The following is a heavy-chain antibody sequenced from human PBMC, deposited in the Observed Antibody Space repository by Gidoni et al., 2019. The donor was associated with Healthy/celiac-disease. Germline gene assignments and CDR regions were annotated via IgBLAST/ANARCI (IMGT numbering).Heavy chain of an antibody. V-gene: IGHV3-30*03. J-gene: IGHJ3*02. CDR3: AVIRGWEPPDAFDI. Sequence: QVQLVESGGGVVQPGRSLRLSCAASGFPFSSYGMHWVRQAPGKGLEWVAVISYDGSNKYYADSVKGRFTISRDNSKNTLYLQMNSLRAEDTAVYYCAVIRGWEPPDAFDIWGQGTMVTVSS. CDR2: ISYDGSNK. D-gene: IGHD1-26*01. CDR1: GFPFSSYG.